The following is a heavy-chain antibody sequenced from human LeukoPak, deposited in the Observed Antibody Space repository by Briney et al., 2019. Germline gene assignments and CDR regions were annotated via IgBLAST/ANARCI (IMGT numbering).Heavy chain of an antibody. CDR1: GGSISSSSYY. CDR2: IYYSGST. CDR3: AREPIAARLVSYFDY. J-gene: IGHJ4*02. V-gene: IGHV4-39*07. D-gene: IGHD6-6*01. Sequence: SETLSLTCTVSGGSISSSSYYWGWIRQPPGKGLEWIGSIYYSGSTYYNPSLKSRVTISVDTSKNQFSLKLSSVTAADTAVYYCAREPIAARLVSYFDYWGQGTLVTVSS.